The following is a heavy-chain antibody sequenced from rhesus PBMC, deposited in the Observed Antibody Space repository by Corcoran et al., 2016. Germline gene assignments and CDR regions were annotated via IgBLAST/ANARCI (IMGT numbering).Heavy chain of an antibody. J-gene: IGHJ6*01. V-gene: IGHV3-100*02. Sequence: DVQLVESGGGLVEPGGSLRLSCVASGFTFSSYEMHWVRQAPGKGLEWVSVISEIGGAIYYADYVKGRFTISRDNAKNSLFLQMNSLRAEDTAVYYCTRSAAASFYGLDSWGQGVVVTVSS. D-gene: IGHD6-25*01. CDR1: GFTFSSYE. CDR3: TRSAAASFYGLDS. CDR2: ISEIGGAI.